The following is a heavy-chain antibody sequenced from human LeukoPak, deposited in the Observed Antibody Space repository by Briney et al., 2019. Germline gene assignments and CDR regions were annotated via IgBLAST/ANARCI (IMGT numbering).Heavy chain of an antibody. CDR2: LSHSATAT. D-gene: IGHD7-27*01. CDR1: GFTFTSYA. J-gene: IGHJ4*02. CDR3: AKDTLFWGPTGQFDY. Sequence: GGSLRLSCAASGFTFTSYAMSWVRQAPGKGLEWVSALSHSATATYYADSVKGRFTISRDNSKNTLYLQTYSLRAEDTAVYYCAKDTLFWGPTGQFDYWGQGTLVTVSS. V-gene: IGHV3-23*01.